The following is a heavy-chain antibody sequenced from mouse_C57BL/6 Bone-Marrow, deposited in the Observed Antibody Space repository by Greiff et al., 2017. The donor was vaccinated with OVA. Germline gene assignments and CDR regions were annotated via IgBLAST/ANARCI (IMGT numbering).Heavy chain of an antibody. CDR2: INPNNGGT. CDR1: GYTFTDYY. D-gene: IGHD1-1*01. V-gene: IGHV1-26*01. CDR3: ARYPIYYYGSRWYFDV. J-gene: IGHJ1*03. Sequence: EVQLQQSGPELVKPGASVKISCKASGYTFTDYYMNWVKQSHGKSLEWIGDINPNNGGTSYNQKFKGKATLTVDKSSSTAYMELRSLTSEDSAVYYCARYPIYYYGSRWYFDVWGTGTTVTVSS.